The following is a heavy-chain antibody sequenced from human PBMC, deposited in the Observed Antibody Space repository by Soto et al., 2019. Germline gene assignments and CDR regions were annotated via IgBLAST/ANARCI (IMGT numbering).Heavy chain of an antibody. CDR2: IYSGGST. CDR1: CGKSVNISDR. Sequence: ALQIHPLTYNVACGKSVNISDRRSMIRQPPGKGLEWVGSIYSGGSTYYSPSLKSRLTMSVDTSRNQFSLELTSVTAADTGTYYCARNKYQLHHDHWGQGTLFTVSS. V-gene: IGHV4-39*01. D-gene: IGHD2-2*01. CDR3: ARNKYQLHHDH. J-gene: IGHJ5*02.